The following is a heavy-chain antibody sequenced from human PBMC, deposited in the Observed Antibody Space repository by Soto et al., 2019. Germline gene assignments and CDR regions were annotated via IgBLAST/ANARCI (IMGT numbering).Heavy chain of an antibody. Sequence: SETLSLTCTVSGGSISSYYWSWIRQPPGKGLEWIGYIYYSGSTNYNPSLKSRVTISVDTSKNQFSLKLSSVTAADTAVYYCARLQHSSSDHKTDAFDIWGQGTMVTVSS. J-gene: IGHJ3*02. V-gene: IGHV4-59*01. CDR2: IYYSGST. CDR1: GGSISSYY. CDR3: ARLQHSSSDHKTDAFDI. D-gene: IGHD6-13*01.